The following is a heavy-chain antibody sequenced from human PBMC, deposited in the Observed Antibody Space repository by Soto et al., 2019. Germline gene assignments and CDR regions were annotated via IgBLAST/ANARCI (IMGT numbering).Heavy chain of an antibody. D-gene: IGHD4-17*01. J-gene: IGHJ6*02. Sequence: SETLSLTCTVSGGSISSYFWSWIRQPPGKGLEWIGYIYYSGSTNYNPSLKSRVTISVDTSKNQFSLKLSSVTAADTAVYYCARDHGDYALEGYYYYGMDVWGQGTTVTVSS. CDR1: GGSISSYF. CDR2: IYYSGST. V-gene: IGHV4-59*12. CDR3: ARDHGDYALEGYYYYGMDV.